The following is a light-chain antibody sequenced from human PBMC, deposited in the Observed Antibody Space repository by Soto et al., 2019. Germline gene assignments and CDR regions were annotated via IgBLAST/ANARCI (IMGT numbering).Light chain of an antibody. V-gene: IGLV2-23*01. Sequence: QLVLTQPASVSGSPGQSITISCTGTSSDIGSYDLVSWYQHHPARAPKLIIYEGSKRPSGVSMCFSGSKSGYTASLTISALHAVDEAVYFCCSYAGSVTYVVFGGGTKLTV. CDR1: SSDIGSYDL. CDR3: CSYAGSVTYVV. J-gene: IGLJ2*01. CDR2: EGS.